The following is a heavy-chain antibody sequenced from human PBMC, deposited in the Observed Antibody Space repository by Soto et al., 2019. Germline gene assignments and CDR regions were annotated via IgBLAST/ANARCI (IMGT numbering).Heavy chain of an antibody. CDR1: GYTFTIYG. Sequence: QVQLVQSGGEVKKPGASVKVSCKASGYTFTIYGINWVRQAPGQGLEWMGWISPDNGNTNHAQKLQGRVTMTTDTSTSTAYMALRSLRSDDTAVYYCARALGYSGYAGMDVWGQGTTVTVSS. CDR3: ARALGYSGYAGMDV. J-gene: IGHJ6*02. CDR2: ISPDNGNT. V-gene: IGHV1-18*01. D-gene: IGHD5-12*01.